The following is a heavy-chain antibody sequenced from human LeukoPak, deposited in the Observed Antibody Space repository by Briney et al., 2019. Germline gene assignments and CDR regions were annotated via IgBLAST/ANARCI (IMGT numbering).Heavy chain of an antibody. V-gene: IGHV3-30*18. Sequence: GGSLRLSCAASGFTFSIYSMNWVRQAPGKGLEWVAVISYDGSNKYYADSVKGRFTISRDNSKNTLYLQMNSLRAEDTAVYYCAKGPRAYSGYAYYFDYWGQGTLVTVSS. CDR1: GFTFSIYS. D-gene: IGHD5-12*01. CDR2: ISYDGSNK. J-gene: IGHJ4*02. CDR3: AKGPRAYSGYAYYFDY.